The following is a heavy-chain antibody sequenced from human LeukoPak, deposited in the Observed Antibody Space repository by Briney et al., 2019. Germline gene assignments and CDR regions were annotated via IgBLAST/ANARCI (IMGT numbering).Heavy chain of an antibody. J-gene: IGHJ4*02. CDR3: ARDGGSESYAFDY. D-gene: IGHD3-10*01. CDR2: ISDSGGDK. V-gene: IGHV3-30*02. CDR1: GFTFSIYG. Sequence: GGSLRLSCAASGFTFSIYGFHWVRQAPGKGLEWVAFISDSGGDKWYADSVKGRLTISRDKSKSTVNLQMSGLRVEDTALYYCARDGGSESYAFDYWGQGTQVTVSS.